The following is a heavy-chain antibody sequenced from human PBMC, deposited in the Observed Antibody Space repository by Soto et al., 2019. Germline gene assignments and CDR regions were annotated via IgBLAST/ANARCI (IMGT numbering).Heavy chain of an antibody. J-gene: IGHJ6*02. D-gene: IGHD3-10*01. CDR1: GFTFSSYA. V-gene: IGHV3-23*01. CDR3: AKDRGYSYGSGSYYFNGMDV. Sequence: EVQLLESGGGLVQPGGSLRLSCAASGFTFSSYAMSWVRQAPGKGLEWVSAISGSGGSTYYADSVKGRFTISRDNSKTTLYLQMNSLRAEVTAVYYCAKDRGYSYGSGSYYFNGMDVWGQGTTVTVSS. CDR2: ISGSGGST.